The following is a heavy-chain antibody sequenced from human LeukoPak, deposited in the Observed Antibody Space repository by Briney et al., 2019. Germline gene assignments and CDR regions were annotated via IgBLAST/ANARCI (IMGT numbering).Heavy chain of an antibody. CDR2: ISSSGSTI. CDR1: GFTFSSYA. J-gene: IGHJ4*02. CDR3: ARNHPEGWELPAQYFDY. V-gene: IGHV3-21*04. D-gene: IGHD1-26*01. Sequence: PGGSLRLSCAASGFTFSSYAMSWVRQAPGKGLEWVSAISSSGSTIYYADSVKGRFTISRDNAKNSLYLQMNSLRAEDTAVYYCARNHPEGWELPAQYFDYWGQGTLVTVSS.